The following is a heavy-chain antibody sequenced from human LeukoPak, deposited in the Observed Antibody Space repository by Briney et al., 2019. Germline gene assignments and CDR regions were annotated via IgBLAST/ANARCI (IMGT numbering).Heavy chain of an antibody. CDR1: GFTFSSYE. D-gene: IGHD3-22*01. J-gene: IGHJ5*02. CDR2: ISSSGSTI. CDR3: ARHIIATTIISHAFDP. V-gene: IGHV3-48*03. Sequence: GGSLRLSCAASGFTFSSYEMNWVRQAPGKGLEWVSYISSSGSTIYYADSLKGRFSISRDNAKNSLYLQVSSLRAEDTAVYYCARHIIATTIISHAFDPWGQGTLVTVSS.